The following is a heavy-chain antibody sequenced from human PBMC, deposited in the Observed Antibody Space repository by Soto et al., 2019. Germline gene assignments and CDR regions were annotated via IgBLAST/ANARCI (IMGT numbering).Heavy chain of an antibody. CDR3: AKDPGYYDFWSGYPNNX. D-gene: IGHD3-3*01. CDR2: ISYDGSNK. V-gene: IGHV3-30*18. J-gene: IGHJ4*02. CDR1: GFTFSSYG. Sequence: GGSLRLSCAASGFTFSSYGMHWVRQAPGKGLEWVAVISYDGSNKYYAYSVKGRFTISRDNSKNTLYLQMNSPRAEDTAVYYCAKDPGYYDFWSGYPNNXWGQVTLVTVSX.